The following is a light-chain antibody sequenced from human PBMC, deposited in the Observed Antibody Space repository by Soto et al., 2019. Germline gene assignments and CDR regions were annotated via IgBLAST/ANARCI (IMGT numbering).Light chain of an antibody. CDR1: SSDVGGYNY. CDR3: SSYAGSDNFVL. J-gene: IGLJ2*01. Sequence: QSVLTQPASVSGSPGQSITISCTGTSSDVGGYNYVSWYQHHPGKAPKVMIYEVSNRPSGVPDRFSGSKSGNTASLTVSGLQAEDEADYYCSSYAGSDNFVLFGGGTKVTVL. CDR2: EVS. V-gene: IGLV2-8*01.